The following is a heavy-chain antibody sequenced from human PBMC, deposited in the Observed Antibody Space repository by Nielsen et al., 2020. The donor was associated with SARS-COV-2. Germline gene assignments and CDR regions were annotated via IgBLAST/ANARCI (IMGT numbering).Heavy chain of an antibody. J-gene: IGHJ2*01. CDR3: CAGRFLYFDL. V-gene: IGHV3-15*01. Sequence: GESLKISCAASGFTFSNAWMSWVRQAPGKGLEWVGRIKSKTDGGTTDYAAPVKGRFTISRDDSKNTLYLQMNSLKTEDTAEYYCCAGRFLYFDLWGRGTLVTVSS. CDR2: IKSKTDGGTT. D-gene: IGHD2-21*01. CDR1: GFTFSNAW.